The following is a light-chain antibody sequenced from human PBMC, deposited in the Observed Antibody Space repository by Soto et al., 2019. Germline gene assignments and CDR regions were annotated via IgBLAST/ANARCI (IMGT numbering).Light chain of an antibody. V-gene: IGKV2-30*01. CDR3: MQGTHWPVT. Sequence: DVLMTQSPLSLPVTLGQPASISCRSSQSLVSSDGNTYLNWFQQRPGQSPRRLIYKVSNRDSGVPDRFGGSGSGTDLTLKISRVEAEDVGVYYCMQGTHWPVTFGQGTKVDI. CDR1: QSLVSSDGNTY. J-gene: IGKJ1*01. CDR2: KVS.